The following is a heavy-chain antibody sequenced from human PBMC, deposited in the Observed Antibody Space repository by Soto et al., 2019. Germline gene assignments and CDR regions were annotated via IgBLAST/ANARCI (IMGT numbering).Heavy chain of an antibody. V-gene: IGHV3-23*01. Sequence: GSLRLSCAASGXTISAYSMCWVRQPPGKGLEWVSSICVSDGSRYYEDSVNGLFSISIYNSKNTLYLQMNSMRAQDTAVYYCAKDRSSSVVITIHYWGQGTLVTVSS. CDR1: GXTISAYS. J-gene: IGHJ4*02. D-gene: IGHD3-22*01. CDR2: ICVSDGSR. CDR3: AKDRSSSVVITIHY.